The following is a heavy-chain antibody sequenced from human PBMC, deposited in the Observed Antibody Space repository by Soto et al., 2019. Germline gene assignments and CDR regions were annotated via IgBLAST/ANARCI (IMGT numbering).Heavy chain of an antibody. D-gene: IGHD2-15*01. J-gene: IGHJ4*02. CDR3: AKAQGYCSGGSCYGDYFDY. CDR1: GFTFSSYA. CDR2: ISGSGGST. V-gene: IGHV3-23*01. Sequence: EVQLLESGGGLVQPGGSLRLSCAASGFTFSSYAMSWVRQAPGKGLEWVSAISGSGGSTYYADSVKGRFTISRDNSKNTLYLQMNSLRAEDTAVYYCAKAQGYCSGGSCYGDYFDYWGQGTLVTVSS.